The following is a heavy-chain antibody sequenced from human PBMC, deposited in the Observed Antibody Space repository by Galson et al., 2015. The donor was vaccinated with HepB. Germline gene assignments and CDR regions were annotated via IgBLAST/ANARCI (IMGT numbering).Heavy chain of an antibody. V-gene: IGHV4-4*02. Sequence: TLSLTCAVSGGSVSTDNWWSWVRQSPGKGLEWIGETYHSGDTNYNPSLKGRVTISLDTSKNQFSLILNSVTAADTAIYYCARDRGNTVTTGGFDSWGQGTLVTVSS. CDR2: TYHSGDT. D-gene: IGHD4-11*01. CDR1: GGSVSTDNW. J-gene: IGHJ4*02. CDR3: ARDRGNTVTTGGFDS.